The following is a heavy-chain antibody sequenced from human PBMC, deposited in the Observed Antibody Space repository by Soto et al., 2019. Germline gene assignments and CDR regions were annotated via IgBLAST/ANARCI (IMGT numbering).Heavy chain of an antibody. V-gene: IGHV3-53*04. CDR3: ARDRQSSGWLDAFDI. Sequence: EVQLVESGGGLVQPGGSLRLSCAASGFTVSRNYMSWVRQAPGKGLEWVSVIFTGGSTYYADSVKVRITISRHSSMNTVYLQMDSLRAEDTAVYYCARDRQSSGWLDAFDIWGQGTMVTVSS. CDR1: GFTVSRNY. D-gene: IGHD6-19*01. J-gene: IGHJ3*02. CDR2: IFTGGST.